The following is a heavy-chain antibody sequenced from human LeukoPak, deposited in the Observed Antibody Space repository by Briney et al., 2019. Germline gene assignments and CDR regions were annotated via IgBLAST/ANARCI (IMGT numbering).Heavy chain of an antibody. CDR2: FDPEDGET. CDR1: GYTLTELS. J-gene: IGHJ6*04. D-gene: IGHD3-10*01. V-gene: IGHV1-24*01. Sequence: ASVKGSCKVSGYTLTELSMHWVRQAPGKGLEWMGGFDPEDGETIYAQKFQGRVTMTEDTSTDTAYTELSSLRSEDTAVYYCATTSMVRGVYYYYYYGMDVWGKGTTVTVSS. CDR3: ATTSMVRGVYYYYYYGMDV.